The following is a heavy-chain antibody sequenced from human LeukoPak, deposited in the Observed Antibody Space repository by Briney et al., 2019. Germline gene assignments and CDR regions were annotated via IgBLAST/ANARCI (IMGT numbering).Heavy chain of an antibody. Sequence: GGSLRLSCAASGFTFSDYYMSWIRQAPGKGLEWLSYISSSSTYTNYADSVKGRFTISRDNAKNSLYLQMNSLRAEDTAVYYCARGAYYDILTGYYISHYYYYGMDVWGQGTTVTVSS. V-gene: IGHV3-11*05. D-gene: IGHD3-9*01. J-gene: IGHJ6*02. CDR2: ISSSSTYT. CDR1: GFTFSDYY. CDR3: ARGAYYDILTGYYISHYYYYGMDV.